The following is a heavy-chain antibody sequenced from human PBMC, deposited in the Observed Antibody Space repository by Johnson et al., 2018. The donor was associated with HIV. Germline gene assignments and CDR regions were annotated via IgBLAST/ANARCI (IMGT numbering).Heavy chain of an antibody. D-gene: IGHD3-22*01. V-gene: IGHV3-30*02. CDR3: AIIPPHYYDSSGLSYSRTRHAFDI. CDR1: GFTVSSYG. CDR2: IRYDGSNQ. J-gene: IGHJ3*02. Sequence: QVLLVESGGGLVQPGGSLRLSCAASGFTVSSYGMHWVRQAPGKGLEWVAFIRYDGSNQYYADSVKGRFPISSDTAKNSLYLQMNSLRAEDTALYYCAIIPPHYYDSSGLSYSRTRHAFDIWGQGTMVTVSS.